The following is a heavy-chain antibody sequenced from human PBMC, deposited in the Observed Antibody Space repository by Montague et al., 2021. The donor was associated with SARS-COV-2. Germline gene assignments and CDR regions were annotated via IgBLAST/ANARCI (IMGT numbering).Heavy chain of an antibody. CDR3: ARLRDGVVPSPILGIGPYFTYYYMDV. J-gene: IGHJ6*03. CDR1: GGSFSGYY. CDR2: INHGGNT. D-gene: IGHD2-15*01. Sequence: SETLSLTCAVHGGSFSGYYWNWIRQPSGKGLEWIGEINHGGNTNYNPSLKNRLTISVDTSKNQFSLKLTSVAATDTAVYYCARLRDGVVPSPILGIGPYFTYYYMDVWGKGTTVTVAS. V-gene: IGHV4-34*01.